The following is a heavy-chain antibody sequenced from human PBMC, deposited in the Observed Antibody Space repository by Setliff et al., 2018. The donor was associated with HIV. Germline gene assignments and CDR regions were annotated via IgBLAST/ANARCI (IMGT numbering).Heavy chain of an antibody. D-gene: IGHD2-15*01. V-gene: IGHV3-21*06. J-gene: IGHJ4*02. CDR1: GFDISVYD. CDR3: ARDLTTTTPFDL. CDR2: IGHSGNFM. Sequence: PGGSLRLSCAASGFDISVYDLNWVRQAPGKGLEWLSSIGHSGNFMYYANSLKGRFTISRDNAESSLFLQMNSLTVEDTAVYYCARDLTTTTPFDLWGPGTLVTVSS.